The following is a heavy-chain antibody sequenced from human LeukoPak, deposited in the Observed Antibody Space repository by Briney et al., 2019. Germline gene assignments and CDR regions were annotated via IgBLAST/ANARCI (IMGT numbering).Heavy chain of an antibody. D-gene: IGHD2-21*02. CDR3: ARHGVTDYFFDY. Sequence: SETLSLTCAVYGGSFSGYYWGWIRQPPGKGLEWIGSIYYSGSTYYNPSLKSRVTLSVDTSKNQFSLKLSSVTAADTAVYSCARHGVTDYFFDYWGQGTLVTVSS. CDR1: GGSFSGYY. V-gene: IGHV4-39*01. J-gene: IGHJ4*02. CDR2: IYYSGST.